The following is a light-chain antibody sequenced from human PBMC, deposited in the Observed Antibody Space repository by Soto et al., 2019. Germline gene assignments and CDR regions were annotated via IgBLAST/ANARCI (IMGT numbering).Light chain of an antibody. CDR3: QHRSNWPRT. CDR1: QSVSSY. V-gene: IGKV3-11*01. CDR2: GAS. J-gene: IGKJ1*01. Sequence: EILLTQSPGTLSLSPGERATLSCRASQSVSSYLAWYQQIPGQAPRLLIYGASSRAAGVPDRFSGSGSGTAFTLTISRLEPEDFAVYYCQHRSNWPRTFGQGTKVDIK.